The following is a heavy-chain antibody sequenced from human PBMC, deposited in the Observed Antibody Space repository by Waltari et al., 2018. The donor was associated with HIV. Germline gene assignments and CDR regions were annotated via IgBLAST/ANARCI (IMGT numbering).Heavy chain of an antibody. CDR2: IRWNSGSI. Sequence: EVQLVESGGGLVQPGRSLRLSCAASGFTFDDYAMHWVRQAPGKGLEWVSGIRWNSGSICYADSVKGRFTISRDNAKNSLYLQMNSLRAEDTALYYCAKDISGSLDAFDIWGQGTMVTVSS. D-gene: IGHD1-26*01. CDR3: AKDISGSLDAFDI. V-gene: IGHV3-9*01. CDR1: GFTFDDYA. J-gene: IGHJ3*02.